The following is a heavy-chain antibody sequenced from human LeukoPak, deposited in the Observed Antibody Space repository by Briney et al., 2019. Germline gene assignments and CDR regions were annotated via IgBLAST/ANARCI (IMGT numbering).Heavy chain of an antibody. CDR2: IRYDGSNK. V-gene: IGHV3-30*02. CDR3: AKDFSPSIAGRTLDY. Sequence: GESLRLSCAASGFTSSSYGMHWVRQAPGKGLEWVAFIRYDGSNKYYADSVKGRFTISRGNSKNTLYLQMNSLRAEDTAVHYCAKDFSPSIAGRTLDYWGQGTLVTASS. D-gene: IGHD6-6*01. CDR1: GFTSSSYG. J-gene: IGHJ4*02.